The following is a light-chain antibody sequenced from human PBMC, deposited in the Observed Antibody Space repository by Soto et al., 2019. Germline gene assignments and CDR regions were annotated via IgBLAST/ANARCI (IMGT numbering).Light chain of an antibody. Sequence: EIVMTQSPATLSVSPGERATLSCRASQSVSSNLAWYQQKPGQAPRLLIYGASTRATGIPARFSGSGSGTEFTLTISSLQSKDLAVYYCQQYNNWPGTFGQGTKVEIK. CDR3: QQYNNWPGT. J-gene: IGKJ1*01. V-gene: IGKV3-15*01. CDR2: GAS. CDR1: QSVSSN.